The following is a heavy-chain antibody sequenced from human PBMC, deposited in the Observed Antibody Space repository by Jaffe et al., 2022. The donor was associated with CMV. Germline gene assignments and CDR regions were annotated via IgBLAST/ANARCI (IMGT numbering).Heavy chain of an antibody. J-gene: IGHJ6*03. V-gene: IGHV4-59*08. D-gene: IGHD2-15*01. CDR3: ARQGHCSGGSCYQREGSRYYYYYMDV. CDR2: IYYSGST. CDR1: GGSISSYY. Sequence: QVQLQESGPGLVKPSETLSLTCTVSGGSISSYYWSWIRQPPGKGLEWIGYIYYSGSTNYNPSLKSRVTISVDTSKNQFSLKLSSVTAADTAVYYCARQGHCSGGSCYQREGSRYYYYYMDVWGKGTTVTVSS.